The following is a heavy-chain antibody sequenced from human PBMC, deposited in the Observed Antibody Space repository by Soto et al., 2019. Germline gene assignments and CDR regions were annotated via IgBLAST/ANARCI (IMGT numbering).Heavy chain of an antibody. CDR1: GFTFSSYP. Sequence: EVQLLESGGGLVRRGGSLRLSCAASGFTFSSYPMKWVRQGPGKGLEWVLTVGGSGTGFNTDYADSVKGRFVISQDNSKNTVYLQMNSLRAEDTALYYCARVAPYCSTTTCYIDSWGQGTLVTVSS. D-gene: IGHD2-2*01. CDR3: ARVAPYCSTTTCYIDS. V-gene: IGHV3-23*01. CDR2: VGGSGTGFNT. J-gene: IGHJ4*02.